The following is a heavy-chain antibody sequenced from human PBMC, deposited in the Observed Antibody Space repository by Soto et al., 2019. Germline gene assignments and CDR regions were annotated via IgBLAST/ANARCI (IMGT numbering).Heavy chain of an antibody. Sequence: QITLKESGPTLVKPTQTLTLTCTFSGFSLSTSGVGVGWIRQPPGKALEWLALIYWDDDKRYSPSLKSRLTITKDTSKNQVVLTMTNMDPVDTATYYCAHCTHRYDILTGYYIPDAFDIWGQGTMVTVSS. CDR1: GFSLSTSGVG. CDR3: AHCTHRYDILTGYYIPDAFDI. CDR2: IYWDDDK. J-gene: IGHJ3*02. D-gene: IGHD3-9*01. V-gene: IGHV2-5*02.